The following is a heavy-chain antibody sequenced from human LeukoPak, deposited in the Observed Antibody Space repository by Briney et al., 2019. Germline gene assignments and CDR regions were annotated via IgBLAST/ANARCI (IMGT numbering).Heavy chain of an antibody. Sequence: ASVKVSCKASGYTFTSYAMHWVRQAPGQRLEWMGWINAGNGNTKYSQKFQGRVTITRDTSASTAYMELSSLRSEDTAVYYCARLSSSWYVHYFDYWGQGTLVTVSS. CDR3: ARLSSSWYVHYFDY. J-gene: IGHJ4*02. CDR2: INAGNGNT. CDR1: GYTFTSYA. V-gene: IGHV1-3*01. D-gene: IGHD6-13*01.